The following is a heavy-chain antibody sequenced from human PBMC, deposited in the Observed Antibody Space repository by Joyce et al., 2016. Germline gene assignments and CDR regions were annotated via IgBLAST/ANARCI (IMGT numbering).Heavy chain of an antibody. Sequence: QVQLQESGPGLVKPSGTLSLTCAVSGGSISSAHWWMWVRQPPGKGLEWIGEIYLGGSTTYNPSLMSRVTISVDKSKNQLSLKMNSVTAADTAVYYCARNGAYSQDSWGQGTLVTVSS. CDR3: ARNGAYSQDS. V-gene: IGHV4-4*02. CDR2: IYLGGST. CDR1: GGSISSAHW. D-gene: IGHD5-12*01. J-gene: IGHJ5*01.